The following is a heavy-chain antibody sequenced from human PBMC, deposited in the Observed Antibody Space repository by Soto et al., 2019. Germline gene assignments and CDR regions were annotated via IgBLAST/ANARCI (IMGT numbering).Heavy chain of an antibody. D-gene: IGHD2-15*01. Sequence: HPGGSLRLSCAASGFTFSSYAMSWVRQAPGKGLEWVSAISGSGGSTYYADSVKGRFTISRDNSKNTLYLQMNSLRAEDTAVYYCAKDRSGCSGGSCYSGLSWFDPWGQGTLVTVSS. CDR3: AKDRSGCSGGSCYSGLSWFDP. CDR2: ISGSGGST. J-gene: IGHJ5*02. V-gene: IGHV3-23*01. CDR1: GFTFSSYA.